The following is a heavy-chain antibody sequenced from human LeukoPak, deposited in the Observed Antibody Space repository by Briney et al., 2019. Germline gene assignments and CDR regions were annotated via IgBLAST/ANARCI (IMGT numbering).Heavy chain of an antibody. CDR2: ISLTGET. CDR3: ARDPGMERFGVVFDY. CDR1: GGSISSTNW. D-gene: IGHD3-10*01. J-gene: IGHJ4*02. V-gene: IGHV4-4*02. Sequence: PSETLSLTCGVSGGSISSTNWWSWVRQPPGQGLEWIGEISLTGETNYNPSLNGRVTMSVDTSKNQFSLNLKSVTAADTAVYYCARDPGMERFGVVFDYWGQGALVTVSS.